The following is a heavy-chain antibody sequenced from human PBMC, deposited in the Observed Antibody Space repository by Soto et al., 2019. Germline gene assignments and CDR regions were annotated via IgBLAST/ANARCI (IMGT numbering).Heavy chain of an antibody. Sequence: ASVKVSCKASGYTFTSYGSIWVRQAPGQGLEWMGWISAYNGNTNYAQKLQGRVTMTTDTSTSTAYMELRSLRSDDTAVYYCAREGYCISTSCYVDYYYYYGMDVWGQGTTVTV. J-gene: IGHJ6*02. CDR3: AREGYCISTSCYVDYYYYYGMDV. CDR2: ISAYNGNT. D-gene: IGHD2-2*01. CDR1: GYTFTSYG. V-gene: IGHV1-18*01.